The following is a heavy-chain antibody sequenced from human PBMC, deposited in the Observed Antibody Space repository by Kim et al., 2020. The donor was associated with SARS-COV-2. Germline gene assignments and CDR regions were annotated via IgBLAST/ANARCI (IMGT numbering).Heavy chain of an antibody. CDR3: ARGPGSAVPRPNNWFDP. CDR2: INHSGST. V-gene: IGHV4-34*01. CDR1: GGSFSGYY. Sequence: SETLSLTCAVYGGSFSGYYWNWIRQPPGKGLEWIAEINHSGSTNYNPSLKSRASISADTSKKQFSLSLISVTAADTAVYYCARGPGSAVPRPNNWFDPWGQGVLVTVSS. J-gene: IGHJ5*02. D-gene: IGHD4-17*01.